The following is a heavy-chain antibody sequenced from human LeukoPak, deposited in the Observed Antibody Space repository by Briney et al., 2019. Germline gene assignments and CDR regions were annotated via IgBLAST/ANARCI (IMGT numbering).Heavy chain of an antibody. Sequence: ASVKVSCKASGYTFTGYYMHWVRQAPGQGLEWMGWINPNSGGTNYAQKFQGRVTMTRDTSISTAYMELSRLRSDDTAVYYCARLGSYNPYNWFDPWGQGTLVTVSS. CDR1: GYTFTGYY. CDR3: ARLGSYNPYNWFDP. D-gene: IGHD1-26*01. V-gene: IGHV1-2*02. J-gene: IGHJ5*02. CDR2: INPNSGGT.